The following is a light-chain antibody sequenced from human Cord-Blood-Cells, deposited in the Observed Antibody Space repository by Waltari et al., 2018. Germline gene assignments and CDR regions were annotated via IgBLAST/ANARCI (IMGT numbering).Light chain of an antibody. J-gene: IGLJ2*01. CDR3: AAWDDSLNGVV. CDR2: SNN. CDR1: SSNIGSNT. V-gene: IGLV1-44*01. Sequence: QSVLTQPPSASGTPGQRVTISCSGSSSNIGSNTVNWYQQLPGTAPKLLIYSNNQRPSGAPDRFSGSKSGTSASLAISGLQSGDEADYYCAAWDDSLNGVVFGGGTKLTVL.